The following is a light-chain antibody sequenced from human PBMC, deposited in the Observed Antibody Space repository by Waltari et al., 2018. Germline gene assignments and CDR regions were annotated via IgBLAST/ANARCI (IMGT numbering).Light chain of an antibody. J-gene: IGKJ2*03. CDR1: QGISSW. V-gene: IGKV1-12*01. Sequence: DIQMTQSPSSLSASVGERVTITCQASQGISSWLAWYQQKAGKAPKLLIYATSSLQTGVPSRFSGSGSGTEFTLTISSLQPEDFATYYCQQHNTYPHSFGQGTKVEIK. CDR3: QQHNTYPHS. CDR2: ATS.